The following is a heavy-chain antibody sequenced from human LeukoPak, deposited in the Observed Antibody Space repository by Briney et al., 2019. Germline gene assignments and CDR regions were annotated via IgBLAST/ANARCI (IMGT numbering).Heavy chain of an antibody. V-gene: IGHV3-43*02. Sequence: GGSLRLSCAASGFTFDDYAMHWVRQAPGKGLEWVSLISGDGGSTYYADSVKGRFTISRDNSKNSLYLQMNSLRTEDTALYYCAKGRGSSWYVVDVWFDPWGQGTLITVSS. CDR2: ISGDGGST. CDR3: AKGRGSSWYVVDVWFDP. J-gene: IGHJ5*02. CDR1: GFTFDDYA. D-gene: IGHD6-13*01.